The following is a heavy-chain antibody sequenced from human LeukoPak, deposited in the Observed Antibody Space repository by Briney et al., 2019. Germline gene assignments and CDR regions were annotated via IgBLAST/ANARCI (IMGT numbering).Heavy chain of an antibody. Sequence: SETLSLTCTVSGGSISSYYWSWIRQPPGKGLEWIGYIYYSGSTNYNPSLKSRVTISVDTSKNQFSLKLSSVTAADTAVYYCARHSYDSSGYYSHYFDYWGQGTPVTVSS. CDR3: ARHSYDSSGYYSHYFDY. V-gene: IGHV4-59*08. CDR1: GGSISSYY. CDR2: IYYSGST. J-gene: IGHJ4*02. D-gene: IGHD3-22*01.